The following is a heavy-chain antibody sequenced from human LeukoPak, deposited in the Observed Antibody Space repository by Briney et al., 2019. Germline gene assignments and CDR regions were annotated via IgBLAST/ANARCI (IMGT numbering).Heavy chain of an antibody. CDR3: ARDRCNSTTCASRGAFDI. CDR1: GGSISSYY. D-gene: IGHD2-2*01. CDR2: IYTSGST. J-gene: IGHJ3*02. V-gene: IGHV4-4*07. Sequence: SETLSLTCTVSGGSISSYYWSWIRQPAGKGLEWIGRIYTSGSTNYNPSLTSRVTMSVDTSKNQFSLKLTSVTAADTAVYYCARDRCNSTTCASRGAFDIWGQGTMVTVS.